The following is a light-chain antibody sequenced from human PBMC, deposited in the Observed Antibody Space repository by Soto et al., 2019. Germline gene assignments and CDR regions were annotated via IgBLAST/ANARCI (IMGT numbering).Light chain of an antibody. Sequence: EIVLTQSPGTLSLSPGERATLSCRASQRVSNNFLAWYQHKPGQAPRLLIYGASSRVTGIPDRFSGSGSGADFSLTISSLEPEDFAVYYCLQYGTSPGFTFGGGTKLEIK. CDR1: QRVSNNF. V-gene: IGKV3-20*01. CDR2: GAS. CDR3: LQYGTSPGFT. J-gene: IGKJ4*01.